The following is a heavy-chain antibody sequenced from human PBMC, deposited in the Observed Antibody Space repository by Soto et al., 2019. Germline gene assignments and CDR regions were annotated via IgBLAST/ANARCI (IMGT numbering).Heavy chain of an antibody. Sequence: ASVKVSCKSSGYTFTSYFMHWVRQAPGQGLEWMGIINPSGGGTTYAQKFQGRVTMTRDTSTSTVYMELSSLRSEDTAVYYCAREAYSSSGFDPWGQGTLVTVSS. D-gene: IGHD6-19*01. J-gene: IGHJ5*02. V-gene: IGHV1-46*01. CDR1: GYTFTSYF. CDR3: AREAYSSSGFDP. CDR2: INPSGGGT.